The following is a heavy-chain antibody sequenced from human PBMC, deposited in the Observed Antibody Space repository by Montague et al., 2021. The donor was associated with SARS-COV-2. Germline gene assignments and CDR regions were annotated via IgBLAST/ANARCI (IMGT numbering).Heavy chain of an antibody. CDR3: TSGREGNYNVMDV. V-gene: IGHV6-1*01. Sequence: CAISGDSVSSNSATWNWDRQSLSRRVEWLGSTYYRSKWYNDYAVSVRGRVTINPDTSKNQFSLQLNSVTPEDTAIYYCTSGREGNYNVMDVWGQGTTVTVSS. J-gene: IGHJ6*02. CDR1: GDSVSSNSAT. D-gene: IGHD1-1*01. CDR2: TYYRSKWYN.